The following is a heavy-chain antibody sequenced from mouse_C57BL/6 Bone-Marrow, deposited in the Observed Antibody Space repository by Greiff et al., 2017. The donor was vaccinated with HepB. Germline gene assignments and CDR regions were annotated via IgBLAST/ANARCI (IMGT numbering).Heavy chain of an antibody. CDR2: IYPRSGNT. D-gene: IGHD4-1*01. Sequence: QVQLQQSGAELARPGASVKLSCKASGYTFTSYGISWVKQRTGQGLEWIGEIYPRSGNTYYNEKFKGKATLTADKSSSTAYMELRSLTSEDSAVYFCAWTGTGFDYWGQGTTLTFSS. J-gene: IGHJ2*01. CDR3: AWTGTGFDY. V-gene: IGHV1-81*01. CDR1: GYTFTSYG.